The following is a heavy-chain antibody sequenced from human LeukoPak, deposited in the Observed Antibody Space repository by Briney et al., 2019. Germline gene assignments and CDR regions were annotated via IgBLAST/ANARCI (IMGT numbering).Heavy chain of an antibody. J-gene: IGHJ4*02. CDR1: GFTFSSYS. Sequence: GGSLRLSCAASGFTFSSYSMNWVRQAPGKGLEYLSAIYSDGSRTYYADSVKGRFTISRDNSKNTLYFETSSLRVEDTAVYYCVKSPGSGWPVWGQGTLLTVSS. CDR2: IYSDGSRT. V-gene: IGHV3-64D*06. D-gene: IGHD6-19*01. CDR3: VKSPGSGWPV.